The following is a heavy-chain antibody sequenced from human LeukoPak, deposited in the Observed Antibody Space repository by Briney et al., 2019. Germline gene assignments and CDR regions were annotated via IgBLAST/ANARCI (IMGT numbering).Heavy chain of an antibody. D-gene: IGHD4-23*01. J-gene: IGHJ3*02. CDR1: GFPFSSYA. CDR3: AKHDYGGNWADAFDI. CDR2: ISGSGGST. Sequence: GGSLRLSCAASGFPFSSYAMSWVREAPGKGLECVSAISGSGGSTYYADSVKGRFTISRDNSKNTLYLQMNSLRAEDTAVYYCAKHDYGGNWADAFDIWGQGTMVTVSS. V-gene: IGHV3-23*01.